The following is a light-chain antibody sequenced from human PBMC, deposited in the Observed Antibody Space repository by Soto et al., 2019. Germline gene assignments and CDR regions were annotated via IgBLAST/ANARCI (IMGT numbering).Light chain of an antibody. CDR3: QQYNIYFWT. V-gene: IGKV1-5*01. Sequence: DIQMTKSPSTLSASVGDTVSVTCRASQSVSSWLAWYQQKPCKAPKLLIYDASSLESGVPSRFSGSGSGTEFTLTISSLQPDDFATYYCQQYNIYFWTFGQGTKVEIK. J-gene: IGKJ1*01. CDR1: QSVSSW. CDR2: DAS.